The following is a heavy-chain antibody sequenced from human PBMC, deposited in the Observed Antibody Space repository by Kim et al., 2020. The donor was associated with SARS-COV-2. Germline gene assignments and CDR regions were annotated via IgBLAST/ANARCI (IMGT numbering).Heavy chain of an antibody. CDR3: ARVISRVKTAAGTHRRDY. V-gene: IGHV4-4*02. J-gene: IGHJ4*02. CDR1: GGSISSSNW. Sequence: SETLSLTCAVSGGSISSSNWWSWVRQPPGKGLEWIGEIYHSGSTNYNPSLKSRVTISVDKSKNQFSLKLSSVTAADTAVYYCARVISRVKTAAGTHRRDYWGQGTLVTVSS. D-gene: IGHD6-13*01. CDR2: IYHSGST.